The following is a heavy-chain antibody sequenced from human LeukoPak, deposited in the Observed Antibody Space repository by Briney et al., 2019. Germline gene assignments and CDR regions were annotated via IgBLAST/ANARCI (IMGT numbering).Heavy chain of an antibody. CDR2: IYHGGST. Sequence: SETLSLTCTVACYSISSGYYWGWKRQAPGKGLEWIGCIYHGGSTYDHPSLKSRVTLSVDPSKIQSSVKLSSVTAADTAVYYCASPRGYYYYMDVWGKGTTVTVSS. J-gene: IGHJ6*03. V-gene: IGHV4-38-2*02. D-gene: IGHD3-10*01. CDR1: CYSISSGYY. CDR3: ASPRGYYYYMDV.